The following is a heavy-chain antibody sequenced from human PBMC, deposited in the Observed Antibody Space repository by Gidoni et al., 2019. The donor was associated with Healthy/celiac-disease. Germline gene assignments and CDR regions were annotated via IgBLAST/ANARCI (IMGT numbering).Heavy chain of an antibody. J-gene: IGHJ2*01. CDR2: IYYSGST. V-gene: IGHV4-59*01. D-gene: IGHD6-19*01. Sequence: QVQLQESVPGLVKPSETLSLTCTVSGGSTSSYYWSWIRQPPGKGLEWIGYIYYSGSTNYNPSLKSRVTISVDTSKNQFSLKLSSVTAADTAVYYCARVHSGWYHYWYFDLWGRGTLVTVSS. CDR3: ARVHSGWYHYWYFDL. CDR1: GGSTSSYY.